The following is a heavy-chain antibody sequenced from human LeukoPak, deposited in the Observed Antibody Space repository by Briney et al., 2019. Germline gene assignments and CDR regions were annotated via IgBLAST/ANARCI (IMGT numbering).Heavy chain of an antibody. CDR2: INHSGSP. J-gene: IGHJ6*02. Sequence: SETLSLTCAVYGGSLSGYSWNWISQPPGKGLEWIGEINHSGSPSYNPSLKSRVTMSVDTSKNQFSLKLTSVTAADTAVYYCGRENTTVTTFHYNYYGMDVWGQGTTVTVSS. CDR3: GRENTTVTTFHYNYYGMDV. CDR1: GGSLSGYS. D-gene: IGHD4-17*01. V-gene: IGHV4-34*01.